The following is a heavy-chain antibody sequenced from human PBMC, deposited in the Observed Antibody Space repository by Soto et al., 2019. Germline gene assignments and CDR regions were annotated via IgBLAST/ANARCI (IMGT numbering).Heavy chain of an antibody. J-gene: IGHJ4*02. V-gene: IGHV1-2*02. D-gene: IGHD3-9*01. CDR3: ARPPGYISDWYYFDL. CDR2: ISPRSGGT. Sequence: ASVKVSCKASGYTFIDYYMHWVRQAPGQGFEWMGRISPRSGGTNYAQKFQGRITMTWDTSLNTAYMELSSLISEDTAVYYCARPPGYISDWYYFDLWGQGTLVTVSS. CDR1: GYTFIDYY.